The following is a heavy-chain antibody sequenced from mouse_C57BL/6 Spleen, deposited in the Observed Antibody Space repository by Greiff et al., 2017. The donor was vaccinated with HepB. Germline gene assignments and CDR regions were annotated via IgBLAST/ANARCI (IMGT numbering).Heavy chain of an antibody. Sequence: EVHLVESGEGLVKPGGSLKLSCAASGFTFSSYAMSWVRQIPEKRLEWVAYISSGGDYIYYADTVKGRFTISRDNARNTLYLQMSSLKSEDTAMYYCTRDKSGGYDYGSYWYFDVWGTGTTVTVSS. CDR1: GFTFSSYA. J-gene: IGHJ1*03. CDR3: TRDKSGGYDYGSYWYFDV. CDR2: ISSGGDYI. D-gene: IGHD2-4*01. V-gene: IGHV5-9-1*02.